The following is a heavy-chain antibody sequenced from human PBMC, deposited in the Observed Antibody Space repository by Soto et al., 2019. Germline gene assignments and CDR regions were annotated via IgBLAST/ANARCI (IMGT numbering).Heavy chain of an antibody. D-gene: IGHD6-19*01. CDR1: GFGLINYG. V-gene: IGHV1-18*04. CDR2: ISAYNGNT. CDR3: ARAPLIAVAGLFDY. J-gene: IGHJ4*02. Sequence: ASVKVSCKASGFGLINYGFTWVRQAPGQGLEWMGWISAYNGNTIYAQNLQGRLTMTTDTSTSTAYMELRSLRSDDTAVYYCARAPLIAVAGLFDYWGQGTLVTVSS.